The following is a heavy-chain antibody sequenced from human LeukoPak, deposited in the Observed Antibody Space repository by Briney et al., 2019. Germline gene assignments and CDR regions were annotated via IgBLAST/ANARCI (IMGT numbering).Heavy chain of an antibody. V-gene: IGHV3-33*05. CDR2: ISYDGSAK. CDR3: ARGWGSNVYASALDI. Sequence: GGSLRLSCAASGFTFSNYGMLWVRQAPGEGLEWVALISYDGSAKYYGDSLKGRSTISRNNSKNTLFLQMNSLGAEDTAVYSCARGWGSNVYASALDIWGQGTMVTVSS. J-gene: IGHJ3*02. D-gene: IGHD3-16*01. CDR1: GFTFSNYG.